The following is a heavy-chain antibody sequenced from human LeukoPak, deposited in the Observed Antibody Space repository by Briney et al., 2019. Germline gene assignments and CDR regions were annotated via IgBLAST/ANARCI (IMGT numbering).Heavy chain of an antibody. CDR1: GFTFSSYG. J-gene: IGHJ6*04. Sequence: GGSLRLSCAASGFTFSSYGMSWVRQAPGKGLEWVSKGRFTISRDNAKNSLYLQMNSLRAEDTAVYYCAELGITMIGGVWGKGTTVTISS. V-gene: IGHV3-21*05. D-gene: IGHD3-10*02. CDR3: AELGITMIGGV.